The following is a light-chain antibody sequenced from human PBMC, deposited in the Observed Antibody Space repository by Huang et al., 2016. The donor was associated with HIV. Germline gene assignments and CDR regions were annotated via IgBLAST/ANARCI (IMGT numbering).Light chain of an antibody. Sequence: DIQMTQSPSSLSASIGDRVTITCRASRHIYSYLNWYQHRPGKAPKLLIYDAANLEVGVPSRFSGSGSGRNFTLIISSLQPEDFATYYCQQNDSLPRTFGPGTKV. CDR2: DAA. V-gene: IGKV1-33*01. CDR3: QQNDSLPRT. J-gene: IGKJ3*01. CDR1: RHIYSY.